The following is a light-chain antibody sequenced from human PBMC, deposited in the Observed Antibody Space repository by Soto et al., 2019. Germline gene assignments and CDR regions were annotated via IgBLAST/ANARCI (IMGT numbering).Light chain of an antibody. CDR1: QSVSNN. J-gene: IGKJ5*01. CDR3: QQYHNWPPIT. V-gene: IGKV3D-15*01. Sequence: EIVMTQSPATLSVAPGERATLSCRASQSVSNNYLAWYQQKLGQAPRLLIYGASTRATGIPARFSGSGSGTEFTLTISSLQSEDFAVYYCQQYHNWPPITFGQGTRLEIK. CDR2: GAS.